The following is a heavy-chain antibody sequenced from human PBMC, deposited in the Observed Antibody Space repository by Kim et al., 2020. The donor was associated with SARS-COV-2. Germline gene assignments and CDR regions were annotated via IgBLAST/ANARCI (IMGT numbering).Heavy chain of an antibody. CDR1: GFTFSNYW. Sequence: GGSLRLSCAASGFTFSNYWMHWVRQVEGKGLVWVSRINSDGSRLSQSDSVKGRFTISRDNAKNTLYLQMNSLRAEDTAVYYCVRETDYGGKVFDYWGQGTLVTVSS. V-gene: IGHV3-74*01. CDR2: INSDGSRL. D-gene: IGHD4-17*01. CDR3: VRETDYGGKVFDY. J-gene: IGHJ4*02.